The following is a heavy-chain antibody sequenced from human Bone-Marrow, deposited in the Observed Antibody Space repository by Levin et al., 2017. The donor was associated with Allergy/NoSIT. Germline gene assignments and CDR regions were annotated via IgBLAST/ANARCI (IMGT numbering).Heavy chain of an antibody. CDR2: INPDGSTI. CDR3: AREYVDLDDYDGLDV. CDR1: GFTFSSYW. D-gene: IGHD3/OR15-3a*01. V-gene: IGHV3-74*01. J-gene: IGHJ6*02. Sequence: HPGGSLRLSCAASGFTFSSYWMHWIRQAPGKGLVWVSRINPDGSTIGYADSVKGRFTISRDNAENTLYLEMDSLRAEDTAVYYCAREYVDLDDYDGLDVWGQGTTVTVSS.